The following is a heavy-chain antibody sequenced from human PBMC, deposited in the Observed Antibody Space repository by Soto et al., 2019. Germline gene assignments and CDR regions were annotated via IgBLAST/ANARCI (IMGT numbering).Heavy chain of an antibody. Sequence: WETLSLTCTVSGGSISSYYWSWIRQPAGKGLEWIGRIYTSGSTNYNPSLKSRVIMSVDTSKNQFSLKLSSVTAADTAVYYCAREIQWAGIYYFDYWGQGTLVTVSS. D-gene: IGHD2-8*01. V-gene: IGHV4-4*07. CDR2: IYTSGST. CDR1: GGSISSYY. CDR3: AREIQWAGIYYFDY. J-gene: IGHJ4*02.